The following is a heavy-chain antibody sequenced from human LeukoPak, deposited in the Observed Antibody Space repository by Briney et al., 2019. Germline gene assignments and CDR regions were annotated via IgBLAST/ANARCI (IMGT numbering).Heavy chain of an antibody. J-gene: IGHJ4*02. CDR1: GYTFTSYG. D-gene: IGHD1-26*01. CDR3: ARVVGATLLDY. V-gene: IGHV1-18*01. Sequence: ASVKVSCKASGYTFTSYGISWVRQAAGQGREWMGWISAYNGNTNYAQKLQGRVTMTTDTSTRTAYMELRSLGSDDTAVYYCARVVGATLLDYWGQRTLDSVS. CDR2: ISAYNGNT.